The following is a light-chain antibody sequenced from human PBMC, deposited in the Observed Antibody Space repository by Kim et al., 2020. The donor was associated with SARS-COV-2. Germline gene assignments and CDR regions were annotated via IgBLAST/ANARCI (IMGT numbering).Light chain of an antibody. J-gene: IGKJ2*01. CDR2: GAS. CDR3: QQYGSAPDT. Sequence: PGEGATLSCRASQSVTSDYLAWFQQRRGHPPRLLIYGASTRATGIPDKFVGSGSGADFTLTISRLEPEDFAVYYCQQYGSAPDTFGRGTKLEI. V-gene: IGKV3-20*01. CDR1: QSVTSDY.